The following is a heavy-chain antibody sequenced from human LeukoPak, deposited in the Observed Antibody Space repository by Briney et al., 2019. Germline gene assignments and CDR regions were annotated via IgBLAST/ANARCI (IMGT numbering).Heavy chain of an antibody. CDR1: GFTFSSYS. V-gene: IGHV3-21*01. Sequence: GGSLRLSCAASGFTFSSYSMNWVRQAPGKGLEWASSISSSSSYIYYADSVKGRFTISRDNAKNSLYLQMNSLRAEDTAVYYCARVQGGLRFLEWLLSPLGMDVWGQGTTVTVSS. CDR2: ISSSSSYI. D-gene: IGHD3-3*01. CDR3: ARVQGGLRFLEWLLSPLGMDV. J-gene: IGHJ6*02.